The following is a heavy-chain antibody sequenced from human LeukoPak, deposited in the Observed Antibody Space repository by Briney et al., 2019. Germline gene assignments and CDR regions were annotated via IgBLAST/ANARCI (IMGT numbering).Heavy chain of an antibody. Sequence: GGSLRLSCAASGFTFSSYAMSWVRQAPGKGLEWVSAISGSGGSTYYADSVKGRFTISRDNSKNTLYLQMNSLRAEDTAVYYCAAPRGGITFGGVTDGGFDYWGQGTLVTVSS. D-gene: IGHD3-16*01. CDR3: AAPRGGITFGGVTDGGFDY. CDR1: GFTFSSYA. CDR2: ISGSGGST. J-gene: IGHJ4*02. V-gene: IGHV3-23*01.